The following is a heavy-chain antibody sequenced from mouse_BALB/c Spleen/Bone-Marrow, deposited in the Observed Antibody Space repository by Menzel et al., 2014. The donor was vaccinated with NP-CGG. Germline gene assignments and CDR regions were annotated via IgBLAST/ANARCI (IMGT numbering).Heavy chain of an antibody. J-gene: IGHJ3*01. CDR3: ASLDDYIY. Sequence: VQLQQPGAELVKPGASVKLSCTASGFNIKDTYMHWVKQRPEQGLEWIGRIDPANGNPKYYPKFQGKATIPADTSSKRGFLQLSSLTAEATAVYYCASLDDYIYWGQGTLVTVSA. CDR2: IDPANGNP. D-gene: IGHD2-4*01. V-gene: IGHV14-3*02. CDR1: GFNIKDTY.